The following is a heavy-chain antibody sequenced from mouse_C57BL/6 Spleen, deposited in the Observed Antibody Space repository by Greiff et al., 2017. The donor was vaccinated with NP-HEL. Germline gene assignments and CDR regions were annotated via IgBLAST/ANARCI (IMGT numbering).Heavy chain of an antibody. CDR3: ARLSIYYDYDWYFDV. D-gene: IGHD2-4*01. CDR2: ISGGGGNT. J-gene: IGHJ1*03. Sequence: EVQRVESGGGLVKPGGSLKLSCAASGFTFSSYTMSWVRQTPEKRLEWVATISGGGGNTYYPDSVKGRFTISRDNAKNTLYLQMSSLRSEDTALYYCARLSIYYDYDWYFDVWGTGTTVTVSS. CDR1: GFTFSSYT. V-gene: IGHV5-9*01.